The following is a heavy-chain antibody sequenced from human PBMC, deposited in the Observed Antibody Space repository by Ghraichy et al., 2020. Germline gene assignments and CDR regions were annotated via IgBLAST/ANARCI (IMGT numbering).Heavy chain of an antibody. V-gene: IGHV3-74*01. Sequence: GSLRLSCAASGFTLSNNWMHWVRQAPGKGLVWVSRISSDGKTINYADSVKGRFSISRDNAKNTLYLQMNSLRAGDTAVYYCARDGADGYNKLDYWGQGTLVTVAS. CDR1: GFTLSNNW. CDR3: ARDGADGYNKLDY. CDR2: ISSDGKTI. J-gene: IGHJ4*02. D-gene: IGHD5-24*01.